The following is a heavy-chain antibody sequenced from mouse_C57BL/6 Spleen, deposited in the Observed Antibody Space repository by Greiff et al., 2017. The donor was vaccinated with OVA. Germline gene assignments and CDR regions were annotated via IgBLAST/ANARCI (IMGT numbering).Heavy chain of an antibody. CDR2: IDPSDSYT. V-gene: IGHV1-69*01. Sequence: VQLQQPGAELVMPGASVKLSCKASGYTFTSYWMHWVKQRPGQGFEWIGEIDPSDSYTNYNQKFKGKSTLTVDKSSSTAYMQLSSLTSEDSAVYYCARSEKGYYYAMDYWGQGTSVTVSS. CDR3: ARSEKGYYYAMDY. CDR1: GYTFTSYW. J-gene: IGHJ4*01.